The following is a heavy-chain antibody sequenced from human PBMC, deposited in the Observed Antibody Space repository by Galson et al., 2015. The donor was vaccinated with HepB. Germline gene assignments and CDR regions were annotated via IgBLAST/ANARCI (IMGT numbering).Heavy chain of an antibody. CDR3: ARSPLRFLDWLPYYDYYYMDV. V-gene: IGHV7-4-1*02. CDR1: GYTFTDYV. J-gene: IGHJ6*03. D-gene: IGHD3-3*01. Sequence: SVKVSCKASGYTFTDYVVNWVRQALGQGLEWMGRMNTNTGKPTYAPGFAGRFVFSLDTSVTTAYLQISSLETDDTAVYYCARSPLRFLDWLPYYDYYYMDVWGEGTTVTVSS. CDR2: MNTNTGKP.